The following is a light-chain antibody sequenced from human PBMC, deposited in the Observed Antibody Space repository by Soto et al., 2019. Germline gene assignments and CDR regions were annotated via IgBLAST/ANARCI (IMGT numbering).Light chain of an antibody. CDR2: DVS. J-gene: IGLJ1*01. CDR1: SSDVGASNY. V-gene: IGLV2-14*03. Sequence: QSALTQPASVSGPPGQSITISCTGTSSDVGASNYVSWYQHRPGEAPKLMIYDVSNRPLGVATRFSGSKSGNTASLTISGLQAEDEADYYCSSYTTSNPHVYLFGTGTKLTVL. CDR3: SSYTTSNPHVYL.